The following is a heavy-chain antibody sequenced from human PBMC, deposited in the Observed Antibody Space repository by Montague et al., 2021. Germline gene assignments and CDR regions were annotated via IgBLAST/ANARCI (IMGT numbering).Heavy chain of an antibody. Sequence: QSGAEVKKPGESLKISCKGSGYSFTRYWIGWVRQMPGKGLEWMGTIYPGDSDTRYSPSFQGQVTISADKSISTAYLQWSSPKASDTAMYYCARGRGDGNNWAWDFDYWGQGTLVTVSS. CDR1: GYSFTRYW. CDR3: ARGRGDGNNWAWDFDY. V-gene: IGHV5-51*01. CDR2: IYPGDSDT. D-gene: IGHD5-24*01. J-gene: IGHJ4*02.